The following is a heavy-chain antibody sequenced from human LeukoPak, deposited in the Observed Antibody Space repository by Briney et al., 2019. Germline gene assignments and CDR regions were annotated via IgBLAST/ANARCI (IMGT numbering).Heavy chain of an antibody. CDR2: IYPGESDI. D-gene: IGHD4-17*01. CDR1: GYNFMTYW. Sequence: GESLKISCKVSGYNFMTYWIGWVRQMPGKGLAWMGIIYPGESDIRYSPSFQGQVTISADKSISTAYLQWSSLKASDTAIYYCARASGDGRFDYWGQGTLVTVSS. V-gene: IGHV5-51*01. J-gene: IGHJ4*02. CDR3: ARASGDGRFDY.